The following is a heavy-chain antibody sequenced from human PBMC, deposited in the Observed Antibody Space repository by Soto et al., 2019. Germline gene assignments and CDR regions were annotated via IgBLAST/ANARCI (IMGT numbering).Heavy chain of an antibody. V-gene: IGHV4-61*05. Sequence: SETLSLTCTVSGGSISSSSYYWAWNRQSPGKGLEWIGYVYYSGSTNYNPSLKSRVTISVDTSKNQFSLKLSSVTAADTAVYYCAREAIHWFDPWGQGTLVTVSS. CDR3: AREAIHWFDP. CDR1: GGSISSSSYY. CDR2: VYYSGST. J-gene: IGHJ5*02.